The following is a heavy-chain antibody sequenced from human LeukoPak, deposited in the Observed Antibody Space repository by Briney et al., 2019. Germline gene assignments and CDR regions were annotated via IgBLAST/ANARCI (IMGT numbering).Heavy chain of an antibody. V-gene: IGHV3-30-3*01. Sequence: GRSLRLSCAASGFTFSSYAMHWVRQAPGKGLEWVAVISYDGSNKYYADSVKGRFTISRDNSKNTLYLQMNSLRAEDTAVYYCARPKYYYDSSGYYGSVYWGQGTLVTVSS. D-gene: IGHD3-22*01. CDR2: ISYDGSNK. J-gene: IGHJ4*02. CDR1: GFTFSSYA. CDR3: ARPKYYYDSSGYYGSVY.